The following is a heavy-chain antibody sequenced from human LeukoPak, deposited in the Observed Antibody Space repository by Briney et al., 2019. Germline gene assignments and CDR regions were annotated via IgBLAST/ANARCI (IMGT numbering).Heavy chain of an antibody. J-gene: IGHJ4*02. CDR2: ISAYNGNT. D-gene: IGHD3-22*01. CDR1: GYTFTSYG. CDR3: ARHGVWGRTYYYDSSGYYPLDY. Sequence: ASVKVSCKASGYTFTSYGISWVRQAPGQGREWMGWISAYNGNTNYAQKLQGRVTMTTDTSTRPAYIELRSLRSADTAVYYCARHGVWGRTYYYDSSGYYPLDYWVQGTLVTVSS. V-gene: IGHV1-18*01.